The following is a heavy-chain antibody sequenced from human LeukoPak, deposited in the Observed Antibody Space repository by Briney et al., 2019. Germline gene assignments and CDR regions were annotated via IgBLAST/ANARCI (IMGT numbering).Heavy chain of an antibody. CDR3: ARWGSIAVARFDY. V-gene: IGHV4-59*01. Sequence: PSETLSLTCTVSGGSISNYYWGWIRQPPGKGLEWIGYIYYTGSTNYNPSLTSRVNISVDTSKNQFSLNLTSVTAADTAVYYCARWGSIAVARFDYWGQGTLVTVSS. CDR1: GGSISNYY. D-gene: IGHD6-6*01. J-gene: IGHJ4*02. CDR2: IYYTGST.